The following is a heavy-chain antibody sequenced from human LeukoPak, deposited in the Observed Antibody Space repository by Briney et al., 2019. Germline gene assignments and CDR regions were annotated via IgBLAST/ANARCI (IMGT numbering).Heavy chain of an antibody. V-gene: IGHV3-23*01. Sequence: GGSLRLSCAASGFTFSDYYMSWIRQAPGKGLEWVSGISAGATRTYYAASVRGRFTISRDNSQNTLYLHMNSLRAEDTAVYYCAKYAVREIFFGDYWGQGTLVAVSS. CDR3: AKYAVREIFFGDY. J-gene: IGHJ4*02. D-gene: IGHD3-3*01. CDR1: GFTFSDYY. CDR2: ISAGATRT.